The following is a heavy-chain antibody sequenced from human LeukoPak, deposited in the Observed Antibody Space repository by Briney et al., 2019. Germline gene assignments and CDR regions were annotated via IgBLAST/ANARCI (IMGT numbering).Heavy chain of an antibody. CDR1: GGSISSGGYS. J-gene: IGHJ4*02. Sequence: SETLSLTCAVSGGSISSGGYSWSWIRQPPGKGLEWIGEIYHSGSTNYNPSLKSRVTISVDKSKNQFSLKLSSVTAADTAVYYCARAPDDLGHFDYWGQGTLVTVSS. CDR2: IYHSGST. CDR3: ARAPDDLGHFDY. V-gene: IGHV4-30-2*01. D-gene: IGHD3-10*01.